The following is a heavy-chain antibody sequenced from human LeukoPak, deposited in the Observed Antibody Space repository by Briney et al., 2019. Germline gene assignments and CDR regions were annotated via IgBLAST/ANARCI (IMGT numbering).Heavy chain of an antibody. CDR3: ARGVYCSSTSCLNAFDI. CDR1: GGSISSGSYY. J-gene: IGHJ3*02. Sequence: SQTLSLTCTVSGGSISSGSYYWSWIRQPAGKGLEWIGRIYTSGSTNYNPSLKSRVTISVDTSKNQFSLKLSSVTAADTAVYYCARGVYCSSTSCLNAFDIWGQGTMVTVSS. V-gene: IGHV4-61*02. CDR2: IYTSGST. D-gene: IGHD2-2*01.